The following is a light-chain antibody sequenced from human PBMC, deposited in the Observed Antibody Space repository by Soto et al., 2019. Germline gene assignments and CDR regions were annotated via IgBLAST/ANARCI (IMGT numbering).Light chain of an antibody. CDR3: QQYYLSPLT. V-gene: IGKV4-1*01. Sequence: IVMTQSPDSLAVSLGERDTINCKSSQSVLYRSDSKNYLAWYQQKPGQPPKLLIYWASARESGVPDRFSGSGSGTDFTLTISSLHAEDVAVYYCQQYYLSPLTFGPGTKVEI. J-gene: IGKJ3*01. CDR1: QSVLYRSDSKNY. CDR2: WAS.